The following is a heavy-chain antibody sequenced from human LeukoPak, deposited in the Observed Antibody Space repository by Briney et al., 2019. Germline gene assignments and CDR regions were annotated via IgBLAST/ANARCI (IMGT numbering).Heavy chain of an antibody. J-gene: IGHJ4*02. CDR3: ARDNLD. CDR1: GFTFSSYE. D-gene: IGHD1-20*01. V-gene: IGHV3-7*01. Sequence: GGSLRLSCAASGFTFSSYEMNWARQAPGKGLEWVANIKQDGSEKYYVDSVKGRFTISRDNAKNSLYLQMNSLRAEDTAVYYCARDNLDWGQGTLVTVSS. CDR2: IKQDGSEK.